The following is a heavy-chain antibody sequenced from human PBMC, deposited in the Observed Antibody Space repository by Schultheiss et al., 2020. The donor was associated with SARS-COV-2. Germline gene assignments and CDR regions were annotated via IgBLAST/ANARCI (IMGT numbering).Heavy chain of an antibody. CDR1: GGSISSYY. Sequence: SETLSLTCTVSGGSISSYYWSWIRQPPGKGLEWIGSIYYSGSTYYNPSLKSRVTISVDTSKNQFSLKLSSVTAADTAVYYCARLYYYDSSGYRFDYWGQGTLVTVSS. CDR3: ARLYYYDSSGYRFDY. J-gene: IGHJ4*02. V-gene: IGHV4-59*05. CDR2: IYYSGST. D-gene: IGHD3-22*01.